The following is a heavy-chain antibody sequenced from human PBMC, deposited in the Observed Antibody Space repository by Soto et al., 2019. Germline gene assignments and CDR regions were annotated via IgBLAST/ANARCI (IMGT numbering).Heavy chain of an antibody. V-gene: IGHV3-23*01. CDR2: IGASSAFT. J-gene: IGHJ4*02. CDR3: AKRLGSSWSTLDS. CDR1: GFTFNTYA. Sequence: ESGGGLVQPGESLRLSCAASGFTFNTYAVSWVRQAPGKGLEWVSVIGASSAFTYYADSVKGRFTVSRDNSKTTLYLQMHSLRAEDTAVYYCAKRLGSSWSTLDSWGQGTLVTVSS. D-gene: IGHD6-13*01.